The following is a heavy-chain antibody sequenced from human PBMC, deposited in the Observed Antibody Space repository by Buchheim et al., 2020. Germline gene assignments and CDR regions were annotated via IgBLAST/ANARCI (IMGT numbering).Heavy chain of an antibody. Sequence: QVQLQESGPGLVKPSQTLSLTCTVSGGSISSGDYYWSWIRQPPGKGLEWIGYIYYSGSTYNPSLKSRVTISVDTSKNQFSLKLSSVTAADTAVYYCARGAANFDYWGQGTL. D-gene: IGHD6-25*01. J-gene: IGHJ4*02. V-gene: IGHV4-30-4*01. CDR1: GGSISSGDYY. CDR3: ARGAANFDY. CDR2: IYYSGST.